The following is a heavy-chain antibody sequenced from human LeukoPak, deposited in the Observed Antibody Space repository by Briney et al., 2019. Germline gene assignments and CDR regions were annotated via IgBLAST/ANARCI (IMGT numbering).Heavy chain of an antibody. V-gene: IGHV1-2*02. CDR3: ARGEVAGRSNDYYYYYMDV. D-gene: IGHD6-19*01. J-gene: IGHJ6*03. CDR2: VNPNSGDT. Sequence: GASVKVSCKASGYTFTGYYLHWVRQAPGQGLEWMGCVNPNSGDTNYAQKFQGSVTMTRDTSISTAYMELSRLRSDDTAVYYCARGEVAGRSNDYYYYYMDVWGKGTTVTVSS. CDR1: GYTFTGYY.